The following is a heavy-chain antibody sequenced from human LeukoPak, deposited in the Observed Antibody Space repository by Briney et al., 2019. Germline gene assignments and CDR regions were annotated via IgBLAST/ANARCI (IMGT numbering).Heavy chain of an antibody. J-gene: IGHJ4*02. CDR3: ASTRPYDSSGSHYFDY. CDR2: INPSGGST. V-gene: IGHV1-46*01. CDR1: GYTFTSYY. D-gene: IGHD3-22*01. Sequence: ASVKVSCKASGYTFTSYYMHWVRQAPGQGLEWMGIINPSGGSTSCAQKFQGRVTMTRDTSTSTVYMELSSLRSEDTAVYYCASTRPYDSSGSHYFDYWGQGTLVTVSS.